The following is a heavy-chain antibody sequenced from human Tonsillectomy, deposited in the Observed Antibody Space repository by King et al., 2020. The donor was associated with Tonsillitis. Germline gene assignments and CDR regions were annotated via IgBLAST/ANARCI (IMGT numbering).Heavy chain of an antibody. D-gene: IGHD1-14*01. J-gene: IGHJ5*02. V-gene: IGHV1-2*02. CDR2: INPNSGGT. Sequence: QLVQSGAEVKKPGASVKVSCKASGYTFTGYYMYWVRQAPGQGLEWMGWINPNSGGTNYAQKFQGRVTMTRDTSISTAYMELSSQRSDDPAVYYCERDMTITQINWFAPWGQGTLVTVSS. CDR1: GYTFTGYY. CDR3: ERDMTITQINWFAP.